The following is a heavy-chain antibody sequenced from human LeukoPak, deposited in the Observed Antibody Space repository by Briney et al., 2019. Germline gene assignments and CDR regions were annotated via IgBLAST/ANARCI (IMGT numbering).Heavy chain of an antibody. J-gene: IGHJ5*02. Sequence: GGSLRLSCAASGFKFDDYGMSWVRQAPGKGLEWVCDINWNGASTGYADSVKGRFTISRDNAKNSLYLQMSSLRAEDTALYYCAGYYYDSSRGFDLWGQGTLVTVSA. CDR1: GFKFDDYG. CDR3: AGYYYDSSRGFDL. CDR2: INWNGAST. V-gene: IGHV3-20*04. D-gene: IGHD3-22*01.